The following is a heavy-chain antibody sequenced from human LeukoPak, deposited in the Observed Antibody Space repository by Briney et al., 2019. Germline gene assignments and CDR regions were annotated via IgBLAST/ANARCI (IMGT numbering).Heavy chain of an antibody. D-gene: IGHD7-27*01. J-gene: IGHJ2*01. CDR2: IHYSGYN. CDR1: GGSISNYY. V-gene: IGHV4-59*01. CDR3: ARHWGSDWYFDL. Sequence: SVTLALTCAVSGGSISNYYGSWIRQPPGKGLEWLGYIHYSGYNNYNPSLKSRVTISVDTSKNQFSLNLSSVTAADTAVYYCARHWGSDWYFDLWGRGTLVTVSS.